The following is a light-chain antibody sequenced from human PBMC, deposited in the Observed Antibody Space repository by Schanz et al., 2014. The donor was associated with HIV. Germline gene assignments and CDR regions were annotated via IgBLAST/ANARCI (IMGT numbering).Light chain of an antibody. CDR2: DGT. J-gene: IGLJ2*01. CDR3: SSYTGSSSVI. V-gene: IGLV2-14*03. CDR1: SSDRGGYAF. Sequence: QSVLTQPASVSGSPGQSITISCTGTSSDRGGYAFVSWYQQHPGKAPKLMIYDGTNRPSGVSNRFSGSKSGNTASLTISGLQAEDEADYYCSSYTGSSSVIFGGGTKLTVL.